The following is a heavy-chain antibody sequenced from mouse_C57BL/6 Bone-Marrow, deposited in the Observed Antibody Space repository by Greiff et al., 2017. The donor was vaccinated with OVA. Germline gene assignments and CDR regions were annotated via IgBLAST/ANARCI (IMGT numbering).Heavy chain of an antibody. Sequence: EVHLVESGGDLVKPGGSLKLSCAASGFTFSSYGMSWVRQTPDKRLEWVATISSGGSYTYYPDSVKGRFPISRDNATNTLYLQMSSLKSEDTAMYYCARHRDYGSFFDYWGQGTTLTVSS. CDR2: ISSGGSYT. CDR3: ARHRDYGSFFDY. V-gene: IGHV5-6*01. CDR1: GFTFSSYG. J-gene: IGHJ2*01. D-gene: IGHD1-1*01.